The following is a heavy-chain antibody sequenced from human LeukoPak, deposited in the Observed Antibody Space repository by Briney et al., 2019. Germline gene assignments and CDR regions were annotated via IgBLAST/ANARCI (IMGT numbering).Heavy chain of an antibody. CDR3: ARVDILTGYYLDY. V-gene: IGHV4-61*01. Sequence: SETLSLTCTFSGGSLSSCSYYWRWLRQPPGRGLEWIGYIYYSGSTNYNPSLKSRVTISVDTSKNQFSLKLSSVTAADTAVYYCARVDILTGYYLDYWGQGTLVTVSS. D-gene: IGHD3-9*01. CDR1: GGSLSSCSYY. J-gene: IGHJ4*02. CDR2: IYYSGST.